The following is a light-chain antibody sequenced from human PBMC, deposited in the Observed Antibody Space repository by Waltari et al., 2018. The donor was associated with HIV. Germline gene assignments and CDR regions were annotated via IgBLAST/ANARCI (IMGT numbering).Light chain of an antibody. J-gene: IGLJ3*02. CDR1: TSDFDTFDF. V-gene: IGLV2-14*01. CDR2: EVY. Sequence: HSALTQPASVSGSPGQSITISCTGPTSDFDTFDFVSWYQQSPGRAPKLVIFEVYFRPSGVSRRFSGSKSGDTASLTSSALRAEDEADYFCSSYSARGFVAFGGGTKVTVL. CDR3: SSYSARGFVA.